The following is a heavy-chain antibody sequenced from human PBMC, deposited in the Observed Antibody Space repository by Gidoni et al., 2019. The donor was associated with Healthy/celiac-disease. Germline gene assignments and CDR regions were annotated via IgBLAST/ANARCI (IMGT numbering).Heavy chain of an antibody. D-gene: IGHD3-3*01. J-gene: IGHJ5*02. V-gene: IGHV1-8*01. Sequence: QVQLVQSGAEVQKPGASLKVSCQASGYTFTSYDINWVRQDPGQGLEWMGWMNTNSGNTGYAQKVQGRVTMTRNTSISTAYMELSSLRSEDTAVYYCARARPDGVTIFGVVRRNWFDPWGQGTLVTVSS. CDR2: MNTNSGNT. CDR3: ARARPDGVTIFGVVRRNWFDP. CDR1: GYTFTSYD.